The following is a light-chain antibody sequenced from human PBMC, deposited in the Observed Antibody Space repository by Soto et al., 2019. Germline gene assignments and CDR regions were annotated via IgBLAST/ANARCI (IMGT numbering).Light chain of an antibody. Sequence: EIVLTQSPGTLSLSPGERATLSCRASQSVSNNYLAWYQQKPGQAPRLLIYGASNRATGIPVRFSGSGSGTDFTLTISRLEPEDFAVYYCQQYGSSGTFGRGTKVDIK. CDR1: QSVSNNY. J-gene: IGKJ4*02. CDR3: QQYGSSGT. V-gene: IGKV3-20*01. CDR2: GAS.